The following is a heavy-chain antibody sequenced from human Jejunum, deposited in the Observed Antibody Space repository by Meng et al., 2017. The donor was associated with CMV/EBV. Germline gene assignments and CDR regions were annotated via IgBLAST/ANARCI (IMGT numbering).Heavy chain of an antibody. D-gene: IGHD3-10*01. Sequence: HLPLPVAGPGLVKPAETLSLPCNFSGGSISSNGYYWDWVRQPPGKGLEWIGAIYHSGSTSYNPSLQSRVTMFVDTSKNQFSLMLTSETATDTAVYYCARRRGGSGRDCWGQGTLVTVSS. CDR2: IYHSGST. V-gene: IGHV4-39*01. J-gene: IGHJ4*02. CDR1: GGSISSNGYY. CDR3: ARRRGGSGRDC.